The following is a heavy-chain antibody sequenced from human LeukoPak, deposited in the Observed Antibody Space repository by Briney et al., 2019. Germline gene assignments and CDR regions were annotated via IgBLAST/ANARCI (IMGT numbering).Heavy chain of an antibody. D-gene: IGHD6-13*01. J-gene: IGHJ6*02. Sequence: GASVTVSCTASGGTFSSYAISWVRQAPEQGLEWMGGIIPIFGTANYAQKFQGRVTITADESTSTAYMELSSLRSEDTAVYYCARYSSSWYRDYYYGMDVWGQGTTVTVSS. CDR1: GGTFSSYA. CDR3: ARYSSSWYRDYYYGMDV. V-gene: IGHV1-69*13. CDR2: IIPIFGTA.